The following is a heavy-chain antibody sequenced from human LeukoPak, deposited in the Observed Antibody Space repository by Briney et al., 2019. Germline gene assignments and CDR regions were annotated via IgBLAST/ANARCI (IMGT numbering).Heavy chain of an antibody. Sequence: ASVKVSCKASGYTFTSYDINWVRQATGQGLEWMGWMNPNSGNTGYAQKFQGRVTITRNTSISTAYMELSSLRSEDTAVYYCAREIGGGSSWYDEYYYYMDVWGKGTTVTVSS. CDR1: GYTFTSYD. CDR2: MNPNSGNT. J-gene: IGHJ6*03. CDR3: AREIGGGSSWYDEYYYYMDV. V-gene: IGHV1-8*03. D-gene: IGHD6-13*01.